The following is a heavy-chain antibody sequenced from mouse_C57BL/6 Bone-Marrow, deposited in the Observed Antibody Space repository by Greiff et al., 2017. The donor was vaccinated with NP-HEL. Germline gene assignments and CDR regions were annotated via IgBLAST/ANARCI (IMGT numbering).Heavy chain of an antibody. CDR2: IDPETGGT. Sequence: QVQLQQSGAELVRPGASVTLSCKASGYTFTDYEMHWVKQTPVHGLEWIGAIDPETGGTAYNQKFKGKAILTADKSSSPAYMELRSLTSEDSAVYYCSSIYYDYDKWYFDVWGTGTTVTVSS. J-gene: IGHJ1*03. CDR3: SSIYYDYDKWYFDV. CDR1: GYTFTDYE. V-gene: IGHV1-15*01. D-gene: IGHD2-4*01.